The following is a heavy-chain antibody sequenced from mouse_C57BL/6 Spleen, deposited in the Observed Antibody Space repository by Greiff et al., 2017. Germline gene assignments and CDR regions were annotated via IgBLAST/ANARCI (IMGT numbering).Heavy chain of an antibody. J-gene: IGHJ2*01. V-gene: IGHV1-62-2*01. CDR2: FYPGSGSM. Sequence: VKLMESGAELVKPGASVKLSCKASGYTFTEYTIHWVKQRSGQGLEWIGWFYPGSGSMKYNEKFKDKATLTADKSSSTVYMELSRLTSEDSAVYFCARHGPGTDSFDYWGQGTTLTVSS. CDR1: GYTFTEYT. CDR3: ARHGPGTDSFDY. D-gene: IGHD3-3*01.